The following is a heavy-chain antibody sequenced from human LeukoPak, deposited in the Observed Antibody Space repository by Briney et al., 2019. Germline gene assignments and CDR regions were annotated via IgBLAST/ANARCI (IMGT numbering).Heavy chain of an antibody. V-gene: IGHV3-20*04. CDR2: INWNGGST. J-gene: IGHJ4*02. CDR3: ARGHGDLQWGLLVDY. D-gene: IGHD1-26*01. CDR1: GFTFDDYG. Sequence: PGGSLRLSCAASGFTFDDYGMSWVRQAPGKGLEWVSGINWNGGSTGYADSVKGRFTISRDNAKNSLYLQMNSLRAEDTALYYCARGHGDLQWGLLVDYWGQGTLVTVSS.